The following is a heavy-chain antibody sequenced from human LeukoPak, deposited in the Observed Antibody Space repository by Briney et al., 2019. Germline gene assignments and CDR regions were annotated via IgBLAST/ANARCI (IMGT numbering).Heavy chain of an antibody. CDR3: AKTQGYYES. CDR2: ISDRGGRT. D-gene: IGHD3-22*01. CDR1: GLTLSNYG. Sequence: GGSLRLSCAVAGLTLSNYGMSWVRQAPGKGLEWVAGISDRGGRTNYADSVKGRFTISRENSRNTLYLQMNSLRAEDTAVYYCAKTQGYYESWGQGTLVTVSS. V-gene: IGHV3-23*01. J-gene: IGHJ5*02.